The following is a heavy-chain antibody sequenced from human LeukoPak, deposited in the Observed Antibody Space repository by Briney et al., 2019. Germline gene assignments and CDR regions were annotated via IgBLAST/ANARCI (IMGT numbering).Heavy chain of an antibody. CDR1: GFAFDDFA. V-gene: IGHV3-49*04. CDR3: SRNGLVDFDY. CDR2: IRRRAYGGAA. Sequence: GQSLRLSCTTSGFAFDDFAMSWVRQPAGKGLEWVGFIRRRAYGGAAEYAASVKGRFIISRDDSRGIAYLQMNSLKTEDTAVYYCSRNGLVDFDYWGQGSRVIVSP. J-gene: IGHJ4*02.